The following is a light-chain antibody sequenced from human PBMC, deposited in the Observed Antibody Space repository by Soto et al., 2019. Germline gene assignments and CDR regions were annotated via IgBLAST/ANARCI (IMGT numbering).Light chain of an antibody. CDR1: QGVSAY. CDR2: AAS. CDR3: QQSYKTPHT. V-gene: IGKV1-39*01. J-gene: IGKJ2*01. Sequence: DIQMTQSPSSLSASVGDRVTVTCRASQGVSAYLLWYRQRHGRAPKLLIYAASNLIAGVPSRFSGSGSGTNFTLTINNLQPEDFATYYCQQSYKTPHTFGQGTKLETK.